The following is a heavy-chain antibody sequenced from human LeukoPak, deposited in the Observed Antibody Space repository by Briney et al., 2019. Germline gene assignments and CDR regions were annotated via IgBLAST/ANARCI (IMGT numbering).Heavy chain of an antibody. CDR3: ATDEYRGFGSFDS. D-gene: IGHD6-6*01. V-gene: IGHV3-9*01. Sequence: PGGSLRLSCSVSGFTFHDYAMHSVRQAPGKSLGCGLGVSWNSGSIGNAPSLKDRFTIYRDNAKNSLYLQMNSLRAEHTSLYYCATDEYRGFGSFDSWGQGTPGTLSS. CDR2: VSWNSGSI. CDR1: GFTFHDYA. J-gene: IGHJ4*02.